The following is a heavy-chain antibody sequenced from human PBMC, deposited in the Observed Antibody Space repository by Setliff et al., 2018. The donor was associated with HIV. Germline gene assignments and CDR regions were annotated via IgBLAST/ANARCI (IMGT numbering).Heavy chain of an antibody. Sequence: PSETLSLTCAVYGGSFSGYYWSWIRQPPGKGLEWIGEINHRGSTNCNPSLKSRVSISVDTSKNQFSLKLNSVTATDTAVYYCARDRYTWNYGKNYMDVWGKGTTVTVSS. CDR2: INHRGST. CDR1: GGSFSGYY. V-gene: IGHV4-34*01. CDR3: ARDRYTWNYGKNYMDV. J-gene: IGHJ6*03. D-gene: IGHD1-7*01.